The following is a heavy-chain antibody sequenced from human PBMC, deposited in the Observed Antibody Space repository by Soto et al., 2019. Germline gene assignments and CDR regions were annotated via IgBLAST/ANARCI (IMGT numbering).Heavy chain of an antibody. Sequence: SVKVSCKASGGTFSSYAISWVRQAPGQGLEWMGGIIPIFGTANYAQKFQGRVTITADESTSTAYMELSSLRSEDTAVYYCARVSISAVVVADDAFDIWGEGTMVTVS. CDR1: GGTFSSYA. V-gene: IGHV1-69*13. CDR2: IIPIFGTA. J-gene: IGHJ3*02. D-gene: IGHD2-15*01. CDR3: ARVSISAVVVADDAFDI.